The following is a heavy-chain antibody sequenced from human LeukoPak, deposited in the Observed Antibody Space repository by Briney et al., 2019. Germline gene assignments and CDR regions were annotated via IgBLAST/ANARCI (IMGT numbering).Heavy chain of an antibody. CDR3: AREFKLERRVYAFDI. J-gene: IGHJ3*02. D-gene: IGHD1-1*01. Sequence: GGSLRLSCAASGFTFSSYSMNWVRQAPGKGLEWVSSISSSSSYIYYADSVKGRFTISRDNAKNSLYLQMNSLRAEDTAVYYCAREFKLERRVYAFDIWGQGTMVIVSS. CDR1: GFTFSSYS. CDR2: ISSSSSYI. V-gene: IGHV3-21*01.